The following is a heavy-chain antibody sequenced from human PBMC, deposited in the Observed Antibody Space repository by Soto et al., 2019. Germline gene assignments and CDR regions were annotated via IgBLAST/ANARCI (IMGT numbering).Heavy chain of an antibody. D-gene: IGHD5-18*01. Sequence: QVQLQESGPGLVKPSQTLSLTCTVSGGSISSGGYYWSWIRQHPGKGLEWIGYIYYSGSTYYNPSRKNRVTISVDTSKNKFSLKLSSVTDAVTAVYYCARAGSGVQLWYWGQGTLVTVSS. CDR3: ARAGSGVQLWY. CDR1: GGSISSGGYY. J-gene: IGHJ4*02. CDR2: IYYSGST. V-gene: IGHV4-31*03.